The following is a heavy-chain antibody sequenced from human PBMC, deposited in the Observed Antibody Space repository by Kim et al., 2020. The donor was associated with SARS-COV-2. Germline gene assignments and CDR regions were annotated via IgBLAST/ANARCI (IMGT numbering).Heavy chain of an antibody. CDR3: ARDLVRITGTFNWFDP. Sequence: KFQGRVTITADESTSTSYMELSRLRSEDTAVYYCARDLVRITGTFNWFDPWGQGTLVTVSS. J-gene: IGHJ5*02. V-gene: IGHV1-69*01. D-gene: IGHD1-7*01.